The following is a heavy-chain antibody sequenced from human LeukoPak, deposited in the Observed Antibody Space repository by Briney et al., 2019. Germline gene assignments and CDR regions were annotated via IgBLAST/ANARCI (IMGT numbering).Heavy chain of an antibody. J-gene: IGHJ3*02. CDR1: GFTFSSYE. CDR3: ARAPVGATGDAFDI. CDR2: ISSSGSTI. V-gene: IGHV3-48*03. D-gene: IGHD1-26*01. Sequence: GGSLRLSCAASGFTFSSYEMNWVCQAPGKGLEWVSYISSSGSTIYYADSVKGRFTISRDNAKNSLYLQMNSLRAEDTAVYYCARAPVGATGDAFDIWGQGTMVSVSS.